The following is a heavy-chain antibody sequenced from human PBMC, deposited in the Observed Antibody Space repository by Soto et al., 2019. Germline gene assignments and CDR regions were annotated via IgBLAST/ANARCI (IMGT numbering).Heavy chain of an antibody. CDR3: ATTPRSSLVVPPD. Sequence: SETLSFTCTVSGGSISSSSYYWAWIRQPPGKGLEWIGSIYYSGSTYYNPSLKSRVTISVDTSKNQFSLNLSSVTAADTAVYYCATTPRSSLVVPPDWGQGTLVTVSS. CDR2: IYYSGST. D-gene: IGHD2-2*01. CDR1: GGSISSSSYY. V-gene: IGHV4-39*01. J-gene: IGHJ4*02.